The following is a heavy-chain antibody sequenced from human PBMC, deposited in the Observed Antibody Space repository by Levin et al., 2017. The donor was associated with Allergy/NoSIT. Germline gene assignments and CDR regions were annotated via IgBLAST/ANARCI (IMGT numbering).Heavy chain of an antibody. Sequence: AGGSLRLSCAASGFTFSSYSMNWVRQAPGKGLEWVSSISSSSSYIYYADSVKGRFTISRDNAKNSLYLQMNSLRAEDTAVYYCARLGYSGYDWIDWFDPWGQGTLVTVSS. D-gene: IGHD5-12*01. J-gene: IGHJ5*02. V-gene: IGHV3-21*01. CDR1: GFTFSSYS. CDR2: ISSSSSYI. CDR3: ARLGYSGYDWIDWFDP.